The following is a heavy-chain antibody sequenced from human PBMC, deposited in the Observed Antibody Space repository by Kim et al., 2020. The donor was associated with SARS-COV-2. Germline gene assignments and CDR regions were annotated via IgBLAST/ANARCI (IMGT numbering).Heavy chain of an antibody. D-gene: IGHD3-3*01. CDR3: AKRDFWSGDRYYYYGMDV. Sequence: GGSLRLSCAASGFTFSSYAMSWVRQAPGKGLEWVSVIYSGGSSTYYADSVKGRFTISRDNSKNTLYLQMNSLRAEDTAVYYCAKRDFWSGDRYYYYGMDVWGQGTTVTVSS. CDR1: GFTFSSYA. CDR2: IYSGGSST. V-gene: IGHV3-23*03. J-gene: IGHJ6*02.